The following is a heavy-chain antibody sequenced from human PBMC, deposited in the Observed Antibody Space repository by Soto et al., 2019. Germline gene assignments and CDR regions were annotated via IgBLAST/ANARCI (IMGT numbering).Heavy chain of an antibody. V-gene: IGHV1-2*02. CDR2: INPKSGGT. D-gene: IGHD2-15*01. CDR1: GYTFAVYY. Sequence: ASVKVSCKASGYTFAVYYMHWVRQAPGQGLEWMGWINPKSGGTMYPQKFQGRVTMTWDSSISTAYMALTRLRSDDTAVYYCARDLAKGGGSAGFDYWGQGTLVTVSS. J-gene: IGHJ4*02. CDR3: ARDLAKGGGSAGFDY.